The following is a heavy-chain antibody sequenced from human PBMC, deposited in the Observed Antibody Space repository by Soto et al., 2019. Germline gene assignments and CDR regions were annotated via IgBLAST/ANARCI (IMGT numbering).Heavy chain of an antibody. V-gene: IGHV4-31*02. CDR2: IFYSGTT. CDR3: ARGSYYYAIDV. Sequence: SETLSLTCSVSGGSVSNTGYFWTWIRQHPGKGLELIAYIFYSGTTYYSPSLQSRVTISVDTSNNQFSLSLRSVTAADTAVYYCARGSYYYAIDVWGQGTTVTVSS. CDR1: GGSVSNTGYF. J-gene: IGHJ6*02.